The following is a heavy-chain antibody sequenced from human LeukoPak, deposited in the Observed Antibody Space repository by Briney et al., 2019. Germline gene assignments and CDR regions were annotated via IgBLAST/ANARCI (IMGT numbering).Heavy chain of an antibody. V-gene: IGHV3-74*01. CDR2: IKSDGST. CDR3: ARAPSEIGGYYPEYFRH. J-gene: IGHJ1*01. Sequence: PGGSQRVYFAAVGFTFRRYRMHWVRQAPGKGLVWVSRIKSDGSTNYADSAKGRFTISRDNAKNTVSLQMNSLRADDTGVYYCARAPSEIGGYYPEYFRHWGQGTLVTVSS. D-gene: IGHD3-22*01. CDR1: GFTFRRYR.